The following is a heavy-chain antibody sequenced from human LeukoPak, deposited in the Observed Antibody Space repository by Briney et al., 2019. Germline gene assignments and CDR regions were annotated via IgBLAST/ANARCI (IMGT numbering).Heavy chain of an antibody. J-gene: IGHJ4*02. CDR1: PFTLSPYW. CDR2: INVDGSTT. D-gene: IGHD3-10*01. V-gene: IGHV3-74*01. CDR3: VRSLGVTEY. Sequence: PGGFLRPSCAPSPFTLSPYWMHWVRQAPGKGLVWVSRINVDGSTTNYADSVKGRFTISRDNAKNTLYLQMSSLRAEDTAVYYCVRSLGVTEYWGQGTLVTVSS.